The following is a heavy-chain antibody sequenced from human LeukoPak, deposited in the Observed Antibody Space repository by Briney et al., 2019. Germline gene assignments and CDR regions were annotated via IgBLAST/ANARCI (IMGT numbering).Heavy chain of an antibody. CDR2: LYSGGST. D-gene: IGHD4-17*01. CDR3: ARGPGDYRSIDY. CDR1: EFTVSSNY. Sequence: GASLRLSCAPSEFTVSSNYTNWVRKAPGKWLEWVSVLYSGGSTYYADSVKGRFTISRDNSKNALYLQMNNLRAEDTAVYYCARGPGDYRSIDYWGQGTLVTVCS. V-gene: IGHV3-53*01. J-gene: IGHJ4*02.